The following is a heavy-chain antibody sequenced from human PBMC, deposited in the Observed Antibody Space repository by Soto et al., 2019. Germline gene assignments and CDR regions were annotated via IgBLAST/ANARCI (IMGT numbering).Heavy chain of an antibody. J-gene: IGHJ4*02. CDR2: ISWNSGSI. CDR3: AKDTVDTAMVSFYFDY. V-gene: IGHV3-9*01. Sequence: GGSLRLSCAASGFTFDDYAMHWVRQAPGKGLEWVSGISWNSGSIGYADSVKGRFTISRDNAKNSLYLQMNSLRAEDTALYYCAKDTVDTAMVSFYFDYWGQGTLVTSPQ. D-gene: IGHD5-18*01. CDR1: GFTFDDYA.